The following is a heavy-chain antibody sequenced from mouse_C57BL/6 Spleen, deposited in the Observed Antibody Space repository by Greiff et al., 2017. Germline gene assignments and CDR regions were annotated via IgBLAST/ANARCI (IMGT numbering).Heavy chain of an antibody. D-gene: IGHD1-1*01. CDR1: GYTFTSYW. Sequence: EVQLQQSGTVLARPGASVKMSCKTSGYTFTSYWMHWVKQRPGQGLEWIGAIYPGNSDTSYNQKFKGKAKLTAVTSASTAYMELSSLTNEDSAVYYCTRYYDGSSYWYFDVWGTGTTVTVSS. V-gene: IGHV1-5*01. CDR2: IYPGNSDT. CDR3: TRYYDGSSYWYFDV. J-gene: IGHJ1*03.